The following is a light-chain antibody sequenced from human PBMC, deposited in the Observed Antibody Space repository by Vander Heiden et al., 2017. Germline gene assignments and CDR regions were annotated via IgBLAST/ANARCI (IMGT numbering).Light chain of an antibody. CDR3: AVWDDSLNGWV. Sequence: SVLIQPPSASGTPGERVIIACSGSSSNIEPNSVICYQQLPGTAPNLRIYANNQRPSGVPARFSGSKSGTSASLAIRGLQSADEADYYCAVWDDSLNGWVFGGGTKLTVL. J-gene: IGLJ3*02. CDR1: SSNIEPNS. CDR2: ANN. V-gene: IGLV1-44*01.